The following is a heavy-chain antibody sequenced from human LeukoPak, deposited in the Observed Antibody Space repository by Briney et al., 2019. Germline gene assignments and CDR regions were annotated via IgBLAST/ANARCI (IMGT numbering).Heavy chain of an antibody. D-gene: IGHD1-26*01. CDR1: GFTLTNDF. CDR2: IKSEIEGGTT. J-gene: IGHJ4*02. Sequence: GGSLRLSCAASGFTLTNDFMTWVRQAPGKGLEWVGRIKSEIEGGTTDHAASVKGRFAISRDESTNTLFLQMNSLRNEDTAVYYCARDLGGSYSTDHWGQGTLVTVSS. CDR3: ARDLGGSYSTDH. V-gene: IGHV3-15*01.